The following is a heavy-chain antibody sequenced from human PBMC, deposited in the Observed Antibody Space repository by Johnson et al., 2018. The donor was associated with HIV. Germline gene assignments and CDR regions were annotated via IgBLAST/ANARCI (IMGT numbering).Heavy chain of an antibody. J-gene: IGHJ3*02. CDR1: GFTFSSYT. D-gene: IGHD6-6*01. CDR2: IYSGGST. Sequence: QMQLVESGGGVVRPGGSLRLSCAASGFTFSSYTMYWVRQAPGKGLEWVSVIYSGGSTYYADSVKGRFTISRDNSKNTLYLQMNSLRPEDTAVYYCAKERQLVRAFDIWGQGTMVTVSS. V-gene: IGHV3-NL1*01. CDR3: AKERQLVRAFDI.